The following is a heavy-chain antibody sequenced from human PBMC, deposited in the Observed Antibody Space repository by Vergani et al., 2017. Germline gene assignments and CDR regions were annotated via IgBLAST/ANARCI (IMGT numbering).Heavy chain of an antibody. V-gene: IGHV1-69*01. CDR1: GGTFSSYA. CDR2: IIPIFGTA. Sequence: QVQLVQSGAEVKKPGSSVKVSCKASGGTFSSYAISWVRQAPGQGLEWMGGIIPIFGTANYAQKFQGRLTITADESTSTAYMELSSLRSEDTAVYYCARGDSSSFSLGGLYAFDIWGQGTMVTVSS. CDR3: ARGDSSSFSLGGLYAFDI. D-gene: IGHD6-13*01. J-gene: IGHJ3*02.